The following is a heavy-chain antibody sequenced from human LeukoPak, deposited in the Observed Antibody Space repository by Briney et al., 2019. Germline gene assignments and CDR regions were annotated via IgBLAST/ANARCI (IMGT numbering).Heavy chain of an antibody. V-gene: IGHV1-18*01. J-gene: IGHJ3*02. D-gene: IGHD3-3*01. CDR3: ARGGYYDFWSARGLGAFDI. CDR1: GYTFTSYG. CDR2: ISAYNGNT. Sequence: GASVKVSCKASGYTFTSYGISWVRQAPGQGLEWMGWISAYNGNTNYAQNLQGRVTMTTDTSTSTAYMDLRSLRSDDTAVYYCARGGYYDFWSARGLGAFDIWGQGTMVTVSS.